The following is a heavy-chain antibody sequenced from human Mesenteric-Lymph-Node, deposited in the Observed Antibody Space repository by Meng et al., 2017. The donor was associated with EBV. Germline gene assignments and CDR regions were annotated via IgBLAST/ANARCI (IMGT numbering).Heavy chain of an antibody. CDR1: GYTFSDYY. D-gene: IGHD6-13*01. CDR2: INPNSGGT. J-gene: IGHJ4*02. V-gene: IGHV1-2*06. CDR3: ARDLGLGRITAAGDY. Sequence: QVPRVQSGAEVKKPGASVKVPCKASGYTFSDYYMHWVRQDPGEGLEWVGRINPNSGGTNYAQKFQGRVTMTRDTSNSTAYMEVSRLRSDDTAVYYCARDLGLGRITAAGDYWGQGTLVTVSS.